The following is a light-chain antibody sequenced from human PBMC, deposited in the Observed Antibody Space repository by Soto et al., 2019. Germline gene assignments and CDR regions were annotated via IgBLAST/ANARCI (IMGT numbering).Light chain of an antibody. V-gene: IGLV1-47*01. Sequence: QAVVTQPPTASGTPGQRVTISCSGSSSSIGRNYVYWYQQLPGTAPKLLIYRDNQRPSGVPDRFSGSKSGTSASLAISGLRSEDEADYYCAAWDDTLSVHVIFGGGTKLTVL. CDR3: AAWDDTLSVHVI. CDR2: RDN. J-gene: IGLJ2*01. CDR1: SSSIGRNY.